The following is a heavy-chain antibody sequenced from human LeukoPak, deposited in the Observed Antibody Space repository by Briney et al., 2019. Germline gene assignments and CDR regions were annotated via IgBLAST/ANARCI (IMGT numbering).Heavy chain of an antibody. CDR2: ISSSGSTI. D-gene: IGHD5-18*01. Sequence: GGSLRLSCAASGFTFSSFKMHWVRQAPGKGLEWVSYISSSGSTIYYADSVQGRFTISRDNAKNSLYLQMNSLSAEDTAVYYCARRATTERGHSYGLDYWGQGTLVTVSS. CDR3: ARRATTERGHSYGLDY. J-gene: IGHJ4*02. V-gene: IGHV3-48*03. CDR1: GFTFSSFK.